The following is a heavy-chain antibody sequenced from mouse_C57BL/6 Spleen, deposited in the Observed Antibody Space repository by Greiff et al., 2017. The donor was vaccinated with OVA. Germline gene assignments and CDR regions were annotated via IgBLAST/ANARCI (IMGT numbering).Heavy chain of an antibody. J-gene: IGHJ4*01. V-gene: IGHV1-53*01. Sequence: QVHVKQPGTELVKPGASVKLSCKASGYTFTSYWMHWVKQRPGQGLEWIGNINPSNGGTNYNEKFKSKATLTVDKSSSTAYMQLSSLTSEDSAVYYCARSGYYGIPYAMDYWGQGTSVTVSS. CDR2: INPSNGGT. D-gene: IGHD2-1*01. CDR1: GYTFTSYW. CDR3: ARSGYYGIPYAMDY.